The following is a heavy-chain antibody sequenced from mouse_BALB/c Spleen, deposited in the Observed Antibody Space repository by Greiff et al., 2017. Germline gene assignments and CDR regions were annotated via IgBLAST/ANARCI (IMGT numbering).Heavy chain of an antibody. CDR2: ISSGGGST. CDR3: ARHEGLRRLYYFDY. D-gene: IGHD2-4*01. CDR1: GFAFSSYD. J-gene: IGHJ2*01. Sequence: EVKLLESGGGLVKPGGSLKLSCAASGFAFSSYDMSWVRQTPEKRLEWVAYISSGGGSTYYPDTVKGRFTISRDNAKNTLYLQMSSLKSEDTAMYYCARHEGLRRLYYFDYWGQGTTLTVSS. V-gene: IGHV5-12-1*01.